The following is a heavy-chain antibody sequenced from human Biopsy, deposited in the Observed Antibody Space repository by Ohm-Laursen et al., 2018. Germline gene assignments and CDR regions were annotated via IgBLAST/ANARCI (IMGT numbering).Heavy chain of an antibody. CDR3: ARMPHFDY. V-gene: IGHV4-59*01. CDR1: GGSISGYH. Sequence: SETLSLTWTVSGGSISGYHWRWIRKSPGKGLEWLAYISYTGGISSNPSLNGLATMSLDTSKNQFSLRLIYVTAADTAVYYCARMPHFDYWGQGILVTVSS. CDR2: ISYTGGI. D-gene: IGHD2-2*01. J-gene: IGHJ4*02.